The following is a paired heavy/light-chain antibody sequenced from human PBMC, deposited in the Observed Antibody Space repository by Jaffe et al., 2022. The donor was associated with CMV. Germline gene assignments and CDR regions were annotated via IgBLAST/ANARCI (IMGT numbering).Heavy chain of an antibody. V-gene: IGHV3-23*01. CDR3: ARGNALHQWLAMDY. D-gene: IGHD6-19*01. J-gene: IGHJ4*02. CDR1: GFTFSSYA. Sequence: EVQLLESGGGLVQPGGSLRLSCAASGFTFSSYAMTWVRQDPGKGLEWVSSIGGSGLDTYYADFVKGRFTISRDNSKNTLYLQMNNLRAEDTGVYFCARGNALHQWLAMDYWGQGTLVTVSS. CDR2: IGGSGLDT.
Light chain of an antibody. CDR1: SSDVGAYNY. J-gene: IGLJ2*01. CDR3: CSYAGLYFVV. CDR2: DVS. V-gene: IGLV2-11*01. Sequence: QSALTQPRSVSGSPGQSVTLSCTGTSSDVGAYNYVSWYQQYPGKGPKLMIYDVSKRPSGVPDRFSGSKSGNTASLTISGLQAEDEADYYCCSYAGLYFVVFGGGTKLTVL.